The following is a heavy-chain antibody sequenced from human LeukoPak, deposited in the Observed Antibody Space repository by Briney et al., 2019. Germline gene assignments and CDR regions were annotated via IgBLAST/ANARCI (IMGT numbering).Heavy chain of an antibody. CDR3: ARDVTYSGHTEHPDY. J-gene: IGHJ4*02. CDR1: GYTFTNYG. Sequence: ASVKVSCKASGYTFTNYGISWVRQAPGQGLEWMGWINAGNGNTKYSQKFQGRVTLTRDTSASTAYMELSSLRSEDTAVYYCARDVTYSGHTEHPDYWGQGTLVTVSS. CDR2: INAGNGNT. V-gene: IGHV1-18*01. D-gene: IGHD5-12*01.